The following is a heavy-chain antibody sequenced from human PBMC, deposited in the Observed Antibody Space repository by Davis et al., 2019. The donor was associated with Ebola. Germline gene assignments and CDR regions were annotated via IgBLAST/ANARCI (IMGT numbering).Heavy chain of an antibody. D-gene: IGHD1-1*01. J-gene: IGHJ4*02. CDR1: GFTFSIYT. Sequence: GGSLRLSCAASGFTFSIYTMNWVRQAPGEGLEWVSSISSSGSYIYYPDSVRGRFTISRDNAKNSLYLQMNSLRAEDTAVYYCARKVQNWGQGTLVTVSS. CDR3: ARKVQN. CDR2: ISSSGSYI. V-gene: IGHV3-21*01.